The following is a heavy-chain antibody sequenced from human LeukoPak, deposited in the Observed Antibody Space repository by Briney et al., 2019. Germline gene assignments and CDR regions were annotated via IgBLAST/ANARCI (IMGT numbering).Heavy chain of an antibody. V-gene: IGHV4-31*03. CDR2: LYYSGNT. CDR1: GGSISGGAYS. J-gene: IGHJ5*02. CDR3: ARGLILSRLGIQNWFDP. Sequence: SETLSLTCTVSGGSISGGAYSWSWIRQHPGKGLEWIGYLYYSGNTYYNPSLKSRLTISVDTSKNQFSLKLSSVTASDTAVYYCARGLILSRLGIQNWFDPWGQGTLVTVSS. D-gene: IGHD7-27*01.